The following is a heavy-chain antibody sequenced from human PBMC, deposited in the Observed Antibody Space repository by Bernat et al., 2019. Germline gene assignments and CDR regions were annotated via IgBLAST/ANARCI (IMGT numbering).Heavy chain of an antibody. J-gene: IGHJ6*02. D-gene: IGHD2-2*01. V-gene: IGHV3-23*04. CDR3: AKNIVVVPAAMGDGMDV. CDR1: GFTFSSYA. Sequence: EVQLVESGGGLVQPGGSLRLSCAASGFTFSSYAMSWVRQAPGKGLEWVSAISGSGGSTYYADSVGGRFTISRDNSKNTLYLQMNSLRAEDTAVYYCAKNIVVVPAAMGDGMDVWGQGTTVTVSS. CDR2: ISGSGGST.